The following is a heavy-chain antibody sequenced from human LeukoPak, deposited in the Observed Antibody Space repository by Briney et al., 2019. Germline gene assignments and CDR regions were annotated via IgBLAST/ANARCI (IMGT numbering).Heavy chain of an antibody. Sequence: GGSLRLYCAASGFTFSSYAMSWVRQAPGKGLEWVSAISGSGGSTYYADSVKGRFTISTDNSKNTLYLQMNSLRAEDTAVYYCAKPRSYYYDSTEPSDYWGQGTLVTVSS. CDR2: ISGSGGST. CDR3: AKPRSYYYDSTEPSDY. J-gene: IGHJ4*02. CDR1: GFTFSSYA. V-gene: IGHV3-23*01. D-gene: IGHD3-22*01.